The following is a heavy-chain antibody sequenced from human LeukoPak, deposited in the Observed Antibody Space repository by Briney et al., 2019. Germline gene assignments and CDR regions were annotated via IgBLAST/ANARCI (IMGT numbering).Heavy chain of an antibody. V-gene: IGHV3-74*01. D-gene: IGHD1-14*01. CDR2: ITNDGRST. CDR3: ATQKGGNPAY. J-gene: IGHJ4*02. Sequence: PGGSLRLSCAASRLTFSSHWMHWVRQAPGNGLVWVSRITNDGRSTTYADSVKGPFTISRDNAKNMLYLKMNSLRAEDTAVYYCATQKGGNPAYWGQGTLVTVSS. CDR1: RLTFSSHW.